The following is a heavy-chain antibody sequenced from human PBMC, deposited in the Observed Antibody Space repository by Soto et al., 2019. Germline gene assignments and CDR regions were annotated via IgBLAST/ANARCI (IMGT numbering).Heavy chain of an antibody. V-gene: IGHV3-23*01. CDR2: ISGSGGST. Sequence: EVQLLESGGGLVQPGGSLRLSCAASGFTFSSYAMSWVRQAPGKGLEWVSAISGSGGSTYYADSVKGRFTISRDNSKNTLYRQMNSLRAEDTAVYYCAESPYSSGWYDWYFDLWGRGTLVTVSS. D-gene: IGHD6-19*01. CDR3: AESPYSSGWYDWYFDL. J-gene: IGHJ2*01. CDR1: GFTFSSYA.